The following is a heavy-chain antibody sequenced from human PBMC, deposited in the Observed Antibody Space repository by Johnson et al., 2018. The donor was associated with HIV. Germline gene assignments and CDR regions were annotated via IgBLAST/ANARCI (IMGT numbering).Heavy chain of an antibody. D-gene: IGHD4-23*01. CDR3: AREGRAHYGGNFGAFDI. CDR1: GFTVSSNY. CDR2: ISSSGSTI. J-gene: IGHJ3*02. Sequence: QVLLVESGGGVVQPGRSLRLSCAASGFTVSSNYMSWVRQAPGKGLEWVSYISSSGSTIYYADSVKGRFTISRDNAKNSLYLQMNSLRAEDTAVYYCAREGRAHYGGNFGAFDIWGQGTMVTVSS. V-gene: IGHV3-11*04.